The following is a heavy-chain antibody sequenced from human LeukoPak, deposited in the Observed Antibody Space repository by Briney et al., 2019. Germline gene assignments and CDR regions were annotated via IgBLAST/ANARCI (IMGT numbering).Heavy chain of an antibody. CDR2: INHSGST. Sequence: SETLSLTCTISGGSISGYYWSWIRQPPGKGLEWIGEINHSGSTNYNPSLKSRVTISVDTSKNQFSLKLSSVTAADTAVYYCARGKQWRFRDFDYWGQGTLVTVSS. D-gene: IGHD6-19*01. J-gene: IGHJ4*02. CDR1: GGSISGYY. CDR3: ARGKQWRFRDFDY. V-gene: IGHV4-34*01.